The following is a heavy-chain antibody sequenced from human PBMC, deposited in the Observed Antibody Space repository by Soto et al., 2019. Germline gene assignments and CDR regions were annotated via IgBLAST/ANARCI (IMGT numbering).Heavy chain of an antibody. V-gene: IGHV5-10-1*01. CDR1: GYSFSSSW. CDR2: IDPSDSYI. Sequence: PGESLKISCEAPGYSFSSSWISWVRQMPGKGLEWMGRIDPSDSYINYSPSFQGHITISADKSITAAYLQWSSLKASDTAIYYCARSGYCSAGSCYHLDYWGQGTLVTVSS. D-gene: IGHD2-15*01. CDR3: ARSGYCSAGSCYHLDY. J-gene: IGHJ4*02.